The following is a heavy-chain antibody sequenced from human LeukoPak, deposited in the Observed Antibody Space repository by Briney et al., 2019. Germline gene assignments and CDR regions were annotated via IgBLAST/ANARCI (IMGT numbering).Heavy chain of an antibody. CDR1: GFTFSSYW. CDR3: ARDPSGRPYDY. D-gene: IGHD3-10*01. V-gene: IGHV3-7*01. CDR2: IKQDGSEK. Sequence: PGGSLRLSCAASGFTFSSYWMNWVRQAPGKGLEWVANIKQDGSEKHYLDSVKGRFTISRDNAKNSLYLQMNSLRAEDTAVYYCARDPSGRPYDYWGQGTLVTVSS. J-gene: IGHJ4*02.